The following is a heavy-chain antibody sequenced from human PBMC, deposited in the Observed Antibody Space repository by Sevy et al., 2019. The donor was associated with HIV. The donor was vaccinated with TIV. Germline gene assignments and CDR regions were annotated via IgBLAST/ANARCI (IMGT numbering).Heavy chain of an antibody. D-gene: IGHD3-9*01. V-gene: IGHV3-23*01. CDR2: ISGSDGST. J-gene: IGHJ4*02. Sequence: GGSLTLSCAASGFTFSSYAMTWVRQAPGKGLEWVSSISGSDGSTYHADSVKGRFTISRDNSKNTLYLQMNSLRAEDTAVYSCAKFPVYQILAGYPLSYFDRWGQGTLVTVSS. CDR3: AKFPVYQILAGYPLSYFDR. CDR1: GFTFSSYA.